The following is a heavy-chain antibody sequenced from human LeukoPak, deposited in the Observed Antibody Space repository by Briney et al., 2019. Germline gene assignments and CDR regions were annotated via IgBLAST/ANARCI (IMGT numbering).Heavy chain of an antibody. V-gene: IGHV1-2*06. CDR2: INPNSGGT. CDR3: ARGGYSYAWVDAFDI. D-gene: IGHD5-18*01. CDR1: GYTFTGYY. Sequence: ASVKVSCKASGYTFTGYYMHWVRQAPGQGLEWMGRINPNSGGTNYAQKFQGRVTMTRDTSISTAYMELSRLRSDDTAVYYCARGGYSYAWVDAFDIWGQETMVTVSS. J-gene: IGHJ3*02.